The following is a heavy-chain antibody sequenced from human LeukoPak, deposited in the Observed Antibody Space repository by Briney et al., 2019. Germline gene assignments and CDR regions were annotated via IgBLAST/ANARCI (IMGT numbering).Heavy chain of an antibody. V-gene: IGHV3-11*06. D-gene: IGHD2-2*01. CDR3: ARDLVIVVSRAHAFDI. CDR1: GFTFSDYY. CDR2: ISSSSSYT. J-gene: IGHJ3*02. Sequence: PGGSLRLSCAASGFTFSDYYMSWIRQAPGKGLEWVSYISSSSSYTNYADSVKGRFTISRDNAKNSLYLQMNSLRAEDTAVYYCARDLVIVVSRAHAFDIWGQGTMVTVSS.